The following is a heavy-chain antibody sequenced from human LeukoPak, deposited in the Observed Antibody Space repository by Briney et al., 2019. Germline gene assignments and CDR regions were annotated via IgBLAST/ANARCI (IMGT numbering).Heavy chain of an antibody. V-gene: IGHV1-18*01. CDR2: ISAYNGNT. Sequence: ASVKVSCKASGYTVTSYGINWVRQAPGQGLEWMGWISAYNGNTNYAQKLQGRVTMTTDTSTSTVYMELRSLRSDDTAMYYCARMYSSNWYYFDYWGQGTLVTVSS. D-gene: IGHD6-13*01. CDR1: GYTVTSYG. J-gene: IGHJ4*02. CDR3: ARMYSSNWYYFDY.